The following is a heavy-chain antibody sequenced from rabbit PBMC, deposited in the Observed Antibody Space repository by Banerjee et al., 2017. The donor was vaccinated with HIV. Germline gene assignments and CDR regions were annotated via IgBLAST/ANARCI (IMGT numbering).Heavy chain of an antibody. J-gene: IGHJ4*01. D-gene: IGHD4-1*01. CDR3: ARDLAGVIGWNFGL. CDR2: IYTGSSGST. V-gene: IGHV1S45*01. CDR1: GFSFSSSYY. Sequence: QQQLEESGGGLVQPEGSLTLTCTASGFSFSSSYYMCWVRQAPGKGLEWIACIYTGSSGSTYYASWAKGRFTISKASSTTVTLQMPSLTAADTAAYFCARDLAGVIGWNFGLWGPGTLVTVS.